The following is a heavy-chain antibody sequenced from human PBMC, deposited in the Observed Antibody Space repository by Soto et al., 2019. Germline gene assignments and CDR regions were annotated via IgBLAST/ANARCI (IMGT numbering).Heavy chain of an antibody. J-gene: IGHJ4*02. CDR2: ISAYNGNT. CDR1: GYTFTSYG. D-gene: IGHD3-9*01. V-gene: IGHV1-18*01. Sequence: KVSCKASGYTFTSYGISWVRQAPGQGLEWMGWISAYNGNTNYAQKLQGRVTMTTDTSTSTAYMELRSLRSDDTAVYYCARGPPTQLRYFDWFQRLWGQGTLVTVSS. CDR3: ARGPPTQLRYFDWFQRL.